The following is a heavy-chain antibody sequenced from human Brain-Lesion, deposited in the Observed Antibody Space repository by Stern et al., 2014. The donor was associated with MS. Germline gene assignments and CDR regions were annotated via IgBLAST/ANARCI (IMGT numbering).Heavy chain of an antibody. J-gene: IGHJ4*02. CDR3: ARAVRNQLLSEY. CDR1: GYTFSSYD. D-gene: IGHD2-2*01. V-gene: IGHV1-8*01. Sequence: MQLVESGAEVKKPGASVKVSCKASGYTFSSYDITWVRQASEHGLEWMGWMNPYSGNTGYAQKFKGRVSMTSDPSISTVYMELTSLTSDDTAVYFCARAVRNQLLSEYWGQGTLVTVSS. CDR2: MNPYSGNT.